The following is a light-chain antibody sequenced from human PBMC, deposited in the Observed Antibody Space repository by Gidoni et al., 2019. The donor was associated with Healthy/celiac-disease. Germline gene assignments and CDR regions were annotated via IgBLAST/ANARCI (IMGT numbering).Light chain of an antibody. CDR1: QSVSSSY. J-gene: IGKJ4*01. Sequence: IVLTPSPGTLSLSPGERATLSCRASQSVSSSYLAWYQQNPGQAPRLLIYGASSRATGIPDRFSGSGSGTDFTLTISRLEPEDFAVYYCQQYGSSPTFGGGTKVEIK. CDR2: GAS. V-gene: IGKV3-20*01. CDR3: QQYGSSPT.